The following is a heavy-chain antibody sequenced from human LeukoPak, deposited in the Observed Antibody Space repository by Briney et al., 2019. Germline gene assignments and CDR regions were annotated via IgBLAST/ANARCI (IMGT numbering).Heavy chain of an antibody. J-gene: IGHJ4*02. Sequence: GGSLRLSCAASGFTFSSYSMNWVRQAPGKGLEWVAFIRYDGSNKYYADSVKGRFTISRDNSKNTLYLQMNSLRAEDTAVYYCANPVGVKFPYYFDSGAREPWSPSPQ. D-gene: IGHD3-16*01. V-gene: IGHV3-30*02. CDR1: GFTFSSYS. CDR3: ANPVGVKFPYYFDS. CDR2: IRYDGSNK.